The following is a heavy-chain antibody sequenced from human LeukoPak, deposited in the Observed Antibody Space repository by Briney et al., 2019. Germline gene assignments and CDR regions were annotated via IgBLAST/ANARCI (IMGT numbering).Heavy chain of an antibody. CDR1: GGSLSGYY. J-gene: IGHJ4*02. V-gene: IGHV4-34*01. CDR2: INHSGST. CDR3: AVHSGYYRGRGY. Sequence: PSETLSLTCAVYGGSLSGYYWSWIRHPPGKGREWIGEINHSGSTNYNPSLKSRVTISVDTSKNQFSLKLSSVTAADTAVYYCAVHSGYYRGRGYWGQGTLVTVSS. D-gene: IGHD3-22*01.